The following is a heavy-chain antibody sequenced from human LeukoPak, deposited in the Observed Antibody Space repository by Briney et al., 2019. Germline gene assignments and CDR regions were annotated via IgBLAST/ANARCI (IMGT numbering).Heavy chain of an antibody. V-gene: IGHV3-21*01. CDR2: ITTSSSHV. CDR1: GFAFSSYS. D-gene: IGHD4-17*01. CDR3: ASLMTSVTIPDY. Sequence: AGSLRLSCAASGFAFSSYSMNWIRQAPGKGLEWVSSITTSSSHVYYADSVKGRFTISRDNAKNSLYLQMNSLRAEDTAVYYCASLMTSVTIPDYWGQGTLVTVSS. J-gene: IGHJ4*02.